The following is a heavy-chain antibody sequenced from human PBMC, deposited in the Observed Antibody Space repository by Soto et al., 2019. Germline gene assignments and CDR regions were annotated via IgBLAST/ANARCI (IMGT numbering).Heavy chain of an antibody. D-gene: IGHD2-2*01. Sequence: GGSLRLSCAASGITFSSSAMSWVRQAPGKGLEWVSVISGSGISTYYADSVKGRFTISRDNSKSTLYLQMNSLRAEDTAVYYCAKTLGYCTSISCGFYYIDVRAKRTTVTGSS. V-gene: IGHV3-23*01. J-gene: IGHJ6*03. CDR3: AKTLGYCTSISCGFYYIDV. CDR1: GITFSSSA. CDR2: ISGSGIST.